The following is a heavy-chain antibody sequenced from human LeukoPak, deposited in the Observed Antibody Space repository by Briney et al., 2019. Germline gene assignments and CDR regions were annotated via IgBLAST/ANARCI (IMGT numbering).Heavy chain of an antibody. D-gene: IGHD5-12*01. V-gene: IGHV1-2*02. CDR1: GYTFTAYY. CDR2: INPNSGGT. J-gene: IGHJ4*02. Sequence: ASVKVSCKASGYTFTAYYMHWVRQAPGQGLEWMGWINPNSGGTNYAQKFQGRVTMTRDTSISTAYMELSRLRSGDTAVYYCAREGVATYYFDYWGQGTLVTVSS. CDR3: AREGVATYYFDY.